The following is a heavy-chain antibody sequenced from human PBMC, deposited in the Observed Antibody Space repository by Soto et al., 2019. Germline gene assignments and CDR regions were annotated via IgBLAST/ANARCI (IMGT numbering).Heavy chain of an antibody. J-gene: IGHJ4*02. Sequence: QVQLQESGPGLVKPSDTLSLTCAVSGYSISSSNWWGWIRQPPGKGLEWIGYIYYSGTTYYNPSLKXRLTXSXHTSRNQFSLKLTSVTAVDTAVYYCARREIQGPIDYWGQGTLVTVSS. CDR3: ARREIQGPIDY. V-gene: IGHV4-28*01. D-gene: IGHD1-26*01. CDR1: GYSISSSNW. CDR2: IYYSGTT.